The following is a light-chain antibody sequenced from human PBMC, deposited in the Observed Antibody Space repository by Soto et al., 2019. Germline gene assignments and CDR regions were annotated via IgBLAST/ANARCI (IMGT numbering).Light chain of an antibody. CDR3: MQTTQFPLT. V-gene: IGKV2-24*01. J-gene: IGKJ4*01. CDR2: EVS. CDR1: QSLVHSDGNPY. Sequence: DIVLPQPPLSSPVTLGQPASISCRSSQSLVHSDGNPYLNWLQQRPGQPPRLLIYEVSNRFSGVPDRFSGSGAGTDFTLEISRVEAEDVGVYYCMQTTQFPLTFGGGTKVEIK.